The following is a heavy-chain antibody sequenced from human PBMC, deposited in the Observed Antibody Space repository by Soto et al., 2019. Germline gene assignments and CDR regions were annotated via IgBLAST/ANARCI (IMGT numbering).Heavy chain of an antibody. CDR3: VRERGLSSFYGMDV. Sequence: PVGTLRLSCEASGFTLTTYTMNWVRQASGKGLEWVSSITSSSGHIYYADSVKGRFTISRDNARNSLYLQMNSLRAEDTAVYYCVRERGLSSFYGMDVWGQGTTVTV. D-gene: IGHD3-10*01. CDR1: GFTLTTYT. V-gene: IGHV3-21*01. CDR2: ITSSSGHI. J-gene: IGHJ6*02.